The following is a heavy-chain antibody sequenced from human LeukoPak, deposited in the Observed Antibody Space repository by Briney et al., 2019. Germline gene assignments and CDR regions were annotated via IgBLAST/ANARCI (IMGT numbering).Heavy chain of an antibody. J-gene: IGHJ6*03. CDR1: GFTFSDYY. Sequence: GGSLRLSCAASGFTFSDYYMSWIRQAPGRGLEWVSYISSSGSTIYYADSVKGRFTISRDNAKNSLYLQMNSLRAEDTAVYHCARGTYYYYMDVWGKGTTVTVSS. CDR3: ARGTYYYYMDV. CDR2: ISSSGSTI. V-gene: IGHV3-11*01.